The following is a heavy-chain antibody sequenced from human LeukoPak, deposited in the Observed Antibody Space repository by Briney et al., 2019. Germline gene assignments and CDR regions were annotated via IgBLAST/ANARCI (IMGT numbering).Heavy chain of an antibody. J-gene: IGHJ4*02. CDR3: VPQGAGDPFDY. D-gene: IGHD4-17*01. CDR2: ISAGGDIT. Sequence: PGGSLRLSCAASGFTFNNYDMTWVRQAPGKGLEWVPVISAGGDITYYADSVKGRFTISRDDSKNMLYLQMNSLRAEDTAVYYCVPQGAGDPFDYWGQGTLVTVSS. V-gene: IGHV3-23*01. CDR1: GFTFNNYD.